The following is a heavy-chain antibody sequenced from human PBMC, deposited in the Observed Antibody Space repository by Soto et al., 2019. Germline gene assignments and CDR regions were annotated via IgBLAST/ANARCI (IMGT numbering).Heavy chain of an antibody. Sequence: VQLVQSGAEVQKPGSSVNVSCKASGGTFNSYAITWVRQAPGQGLEWLGGISPIFGTVDYSQRFQGRVTISADDTSNTVDMALSSLASEDTAVYYCAKSLYWAAGSCYLIPDAWDQGTLVSVSS. CDR1: GGTFNSYA. CDR2: ISPIFGTV. J-gene: IGHJ5*02. V-gene: IGHV1-69*01. D-gene: IGHD3-22*01. CDR3: AKSLYWAAGSCYLIPDA.